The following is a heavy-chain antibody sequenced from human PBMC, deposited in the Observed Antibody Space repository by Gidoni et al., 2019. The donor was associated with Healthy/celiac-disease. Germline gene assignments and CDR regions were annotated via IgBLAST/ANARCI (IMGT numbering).Heavy chain of an antibody. CDR3: ARDADSYCSSTSCPNFDY. V-gene: IGHV3-21*01. J-gene: IGHJ4*02. CDR2: ISSSSSYI. CDR1: GFPFSSAT. D-gene: IGHD2-2*01. Sequence: EVQLVESGGGLVKPGGSLRLSCAASGFPFSSATMNWVRTAPGKGLEWVSSISSSSSYIYYADSVKGRFTISRDNAKNSLYLQMNSLRAEDTAVYYCARDADSYCSSTSCPNFDYWGQGTLVTVSS.